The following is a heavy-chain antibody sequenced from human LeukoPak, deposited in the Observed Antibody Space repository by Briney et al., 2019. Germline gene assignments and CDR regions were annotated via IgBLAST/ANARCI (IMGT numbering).Heavy chain of an antibody. V-gene: IGHV4-59*12. Sequence: SETLSLTCTVSGGSISSYYWSWIRQPPGKGLEWIGWSYHRGSTNYNPSLKSRVTISVDTSKNQFSLKLSSVTAADTAVYYCASQTSSYYYYGMDVWGQGTTVTVSS. J-gene: IGHJ6*02. CDR1: GGSISSYY. CDR2: SYHRGST. CDR3: ASQTSSYYYYGMDV.